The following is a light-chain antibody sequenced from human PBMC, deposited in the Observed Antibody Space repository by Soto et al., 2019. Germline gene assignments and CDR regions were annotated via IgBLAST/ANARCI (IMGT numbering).Light chain of an antibody. CDR3: QQYNNWPWT. CDR2: GAS. CDR1: QSVSSS. V-gene: IGKV3-15*01. J-gene: IGKJ1*01. Sequence: IVMTQSPPTLSVSPGETATLSCRASQSVSSSLAWYQQKPGQAPRLLIHGASTRAPGFPARFSGSGSGTDFTLTISSLQSEDFAVYYCQQYNNWPWTFGQGAKVDI.